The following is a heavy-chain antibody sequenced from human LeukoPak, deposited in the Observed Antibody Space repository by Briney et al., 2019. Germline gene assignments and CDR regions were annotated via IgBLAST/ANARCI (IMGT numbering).Heavy chain of an antibody. Sequence: GGSLRLSCAASGFTFSSYSMNWVRQAPGKGLEWVSYISSSSSTIYYADSVKGRFTISRDNAKNSLYLQMNSLRAEDTAVYYCARDKWLTTTHYFDYWGQGTLVTVSS. CDR2: ISSSSSTI. J-gene: IGHJ4*02. V-gene: IGHV3-48*01. CDR1: GFTFSSYS. D-gene: IGHD4-11*01. CDR3: ARDKWLTTTHYFDY.